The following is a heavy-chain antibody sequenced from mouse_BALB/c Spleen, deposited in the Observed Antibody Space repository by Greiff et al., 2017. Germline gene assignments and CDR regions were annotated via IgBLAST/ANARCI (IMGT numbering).Heavy chain of an antibody. J-gene: IGHJ2*01. CDR2: IWAGGST. V-gene: IGHV2-9*02. Sequence: VKLVESGPGLVAPSQSLSITCTVSGFSLTSYGVHWVRQPPGKGLEWLGVIWAGGSTNYNSALMSRLSISKDNSKSQVFLKMNSLQTDDTAMYYCAREGDGYYGLGYWGQGTTLTVSS. D-gene: IGHD2-3*01. CDR1: GFSLTSYG. CDR3: AREGDGYYGLGY.